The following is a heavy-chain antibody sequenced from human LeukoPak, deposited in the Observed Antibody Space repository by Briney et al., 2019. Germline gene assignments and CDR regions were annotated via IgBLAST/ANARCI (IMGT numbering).Heavy chain of an antibody. D-gene: IGHD2-21*01. V-gene: IGHV3-15*01. J-gene: IGHJ4*02. CDR3: TTHRRIVVVATPIEPFND. Sequence: GGSLRLSCAASGFTFSNTWFHWVRQAPGKGLEWIGRIKSKTAGGTRDYAAPVKGRFTISRDDSKDTLYLQMNSLKTEDTAVYYCTTHRRIVVVATPIEPFNDWGQGTPVTVSS. CDR2: IKSKTAGGTR. CDR1: GFTFSNTW.